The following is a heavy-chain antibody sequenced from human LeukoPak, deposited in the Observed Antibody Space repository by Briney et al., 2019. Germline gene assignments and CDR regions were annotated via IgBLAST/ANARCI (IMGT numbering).Heavy chain of an antibody. D-gene: IGHD2-8*01. V-gene: IGHV1-18*01. CDR1: GYTFTSYG. CDR3: ARGEVLVWGGPYYYYMDV. CDR2: ISAYNGNT. Sequence: ASVKVSCKASGYTFTSYGISWVRQAPGQGLEWMGWISAYNGNTNYAQKLQGRVTMTTDTCTSTGYMEMRSLRSDDTDVYYCARGEVLVWGGPYYYYMDVWGKGTTVTVSS. J-gene: IGHJ6*03.